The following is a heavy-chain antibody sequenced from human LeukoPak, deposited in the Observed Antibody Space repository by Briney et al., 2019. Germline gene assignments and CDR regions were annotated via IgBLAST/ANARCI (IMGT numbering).Heavy chain of an antibody. CDR2: MNPNSGNT. CDR3: ARSGRSLGAFDI. D-gene: IGHD7-27*01. J-gene: IGHJ3*02. CDR1: GYTFTSDD. Sequence: GASVKVSCKASGYTFTSDDINWVRQATGQGLEWMGWMNPNSGNTGYAQKFQGRVTMTRNTSISTAYMELSSLRSEDTAVYYCARSGRSLGAFDIWGQGTMVTVSS. V-gene: IGHV1-8*01.